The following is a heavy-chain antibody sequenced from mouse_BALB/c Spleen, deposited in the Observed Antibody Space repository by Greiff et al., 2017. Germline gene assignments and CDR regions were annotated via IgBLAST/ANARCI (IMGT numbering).Heavy chain of an antibody. D-gene: IGHD1-2*01. CDR1: GYTFTSYY. CDR3: AREVTTASYYFDY. V-gene: IGHV1S56*01. J-gene: IGHJ2*01. CDR2: IYPGNVNT. Sequence: VQLQESGPELVKPGASVRISCKASGYTFTSYYIHWVKQRPGQGLEWIGWIYPGNVNTKYNEKFKGKATLTADKSSSTAYMQLSSLTSEDSAVYFCAREVTTASYYFDYWGQGTTLTVSS.